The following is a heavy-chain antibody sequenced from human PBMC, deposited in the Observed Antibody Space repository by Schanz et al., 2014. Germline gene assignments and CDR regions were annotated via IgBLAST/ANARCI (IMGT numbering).Heavy chain of an antibody. Sequence: EVQLLESGGGLVQPGGSLRLSCLASGFAFSSYGMNWLRQAPGKGLEWVSVIGVDGTTTYYADSVKGRFTISRDNSKNPLYLQMNSLQPEDTAVYYCTADLWFGAVWGVWWGQGTLVTVSS. J-gene: IGHJ4*02. CDR3: TADLWFGAVWGVW. V-gene: IGHV3-23*01. D-gene: IGHD3-10*01. CDR2: IGVDGTTT. CDR1: GFAFSSYG.